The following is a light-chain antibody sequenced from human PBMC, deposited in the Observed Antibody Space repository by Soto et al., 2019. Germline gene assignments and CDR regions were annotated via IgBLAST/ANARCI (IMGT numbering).Light chain of an antibody. CDR2: SAS. V-gene: IGKV1-39*01. Sequence: DIQITQSPSSLSASIGDRVTITCRASQNIRSYLNWYQQKPGKAPKLLIYSASTLQSGVASRFSGSGSGTGFTVTISALQPEDFGSYYCQQVYISLLSCGGGTRIEIK. J-gene: IGKJ4*01. CDR1: QNIRSY. CDR3: QQVYISLLS.